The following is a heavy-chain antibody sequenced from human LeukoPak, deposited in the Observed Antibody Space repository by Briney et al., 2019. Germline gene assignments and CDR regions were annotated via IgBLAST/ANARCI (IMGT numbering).Heavy chain of an antibody. J-gene: IGHJ4*02. CDR1: GGSISSSGYY. D-gene: IGHD3-9*01. Sequence: SETLSLTFTVSGGSISSSGYYWGWIRQPPGKCLEWIGSITSFPTPSLSPGNTSYIPSLKSRLTISADTSKNQFSLRLTSVTAADTAVYYCARDKGHFDVDYWGQGTLVTVSS. CDR2: ITSFPTPSLSPGNT. V-gene: IGHV4-39*07. CDR3: ARDKGHFDVDY.